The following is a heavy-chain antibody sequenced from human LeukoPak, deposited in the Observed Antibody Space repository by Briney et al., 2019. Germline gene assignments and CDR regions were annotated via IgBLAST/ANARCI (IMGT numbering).Heavy chain of an antibody. J-gene: IGHJ4*02. Sequence: GGSLRLSCEASGFRISKSWMTWVRQSPGRGLEWVACISENGSEEKYLDSVRGRFTISRDNAKNSLYLQMNSLTVEDTALYYCAKDRVGGALELWGRGTLATVSS. D-gene: IGHD2-21*01. V-gene: IGHV3-7*01. CDR2: ISENGSEE. CDR3: AKDRVGGALEL. CDR1: GFRISKSW.